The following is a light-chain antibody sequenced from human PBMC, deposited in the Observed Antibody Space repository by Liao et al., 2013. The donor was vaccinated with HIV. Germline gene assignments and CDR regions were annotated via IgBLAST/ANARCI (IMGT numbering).Light chain of an antibody. CDR3: QVWDSSTAR. Sequence: SYELTQPPSVSVAPGKTARITCGGNNIGRKSVHWYQQKPGQAPVLVIYSDSDRPSGIPERFSGSNSGNTATLTISRVEAGDEADYYCQVWDSSTARFGGGTKLTVL. CDR1: NIGRKS. CDR2: SDS. J-gene: IGLJ2*01. V-gene: IGLV3-21*01.